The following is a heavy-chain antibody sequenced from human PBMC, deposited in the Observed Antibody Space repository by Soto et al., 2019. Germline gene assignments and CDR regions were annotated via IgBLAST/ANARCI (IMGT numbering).Heavy chain of an antibody. CDR1: GGTFSSYA. CDR2: IIPIFGTA. CDR3: ASAWGPSYYYGMDV. Sequence: QVQLVQSGAEVKKPGSSVKVSCKASGGTFSSYAISWVRQAPGQGLEWMGGIIPIFGTADYAQKFQGRVAITEDASTSTASMELSSLRSEDKAVYYCASAWGPSYYYGMDVWGQGTTVTVSS. D-gene: IGHD3-16*01. V-gene: IGHV1-69*12. J-gene: IGHJ6*02.